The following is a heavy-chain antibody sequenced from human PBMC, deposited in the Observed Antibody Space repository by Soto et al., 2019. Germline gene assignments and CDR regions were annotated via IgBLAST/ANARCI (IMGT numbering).Heavy chain of an antibody. CDR2: IYHSAST. V-gene: IGHV4-30-2*02. Sequence: PSETLSLTCTVSGGSISSGGYSWTWIRQPPGKGLEWIGYIYHSASTYYNPSLKSRVTISVDRSKNQFSLYLQMNSLRPEDTALYYCAKDEYYYSRSGYYIFDSWGQGTLVTVSS. D-gene: IGHD3-22*01. J-gene: IGHJ4*02. CDR1: GGSISSGGYS. CDR3: AKDEYYYSRSGYYIFDS.